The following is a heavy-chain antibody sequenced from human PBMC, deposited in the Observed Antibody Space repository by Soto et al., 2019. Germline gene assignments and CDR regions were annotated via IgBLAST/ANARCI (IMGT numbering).Heavy chain of an antibody. J-gene: IGHJ4*02. Sequence: PGGSLRLSCAASGFTFSDYNMNWVRQAPGKGLEWVSSVSSSSSYIYYADSVKGRFTISRDNAKNSLYLQMNSLRPEDTAVYYCARALPPTTVTLSVSDYWGPGALVTVSS. D-gene: IGHD4-17*01. CDR2: VSSSSSYI. V-gene: IGHV3-21*01. CDR1: GFTFSDYN. CDR3: ARALPPTTVTLSVSDY.